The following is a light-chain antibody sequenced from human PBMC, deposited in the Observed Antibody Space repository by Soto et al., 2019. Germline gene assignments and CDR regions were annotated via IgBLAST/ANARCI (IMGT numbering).Light chain of an antibody. CDR3: QQYDSSSPT. J-gene: IGKJ2*01. CDR1: QNISVW. Sequence: DIQMTQSPSTMSASVGDGVTITCRASQNISVWLAWYQQRPGKAPKLLIYDASNLETGVSSRFRGSGSGTEFTLTIRSLQPDDFATYYFQQYDSSSPTFGQGTKLEIK. V-gene: IGKV1-5*01. CDR2: DAS.